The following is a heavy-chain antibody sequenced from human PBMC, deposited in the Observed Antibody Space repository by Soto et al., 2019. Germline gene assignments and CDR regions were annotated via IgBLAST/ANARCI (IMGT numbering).Heavy chain of an antibody. CDR2: INHSGST. D-gene: IGHD1-1*01. CDR1: GGSFSGYY. Sequence: PSETLSLTCAVYGGSFSGYYWSWIRQPPGKGLEWIGEINHSGSTNYNPSLKSRVTISVDTSKNQFSLKLSSVTAADTAVYQCARVNARRDAFDIWGQGTMVTVS. V-gene: IGHV4-34*01. J-gene: IGHJ3*02. CDR3: ARVNARRDAFDI.